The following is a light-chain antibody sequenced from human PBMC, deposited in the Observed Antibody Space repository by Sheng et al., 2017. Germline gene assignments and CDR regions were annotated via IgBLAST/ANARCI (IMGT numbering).Light chain of an antibody. J-gene: IGLJ2*01. CDR3: SSYTSTSTLG. CDR1: SSDIGGYNY. CDR2: DVS. Sequence: QSALTQPASVSGSPGQSITISCTGTSSDIGGYNYVFWYQQHPGKAPKLIIYDVSNRPSGVSNRFSGSKSGNTASLTISGLQAEDEADYYCSSYTSTSTLGFGGGTKLTVL. V-gene: IGLV2-14*03.